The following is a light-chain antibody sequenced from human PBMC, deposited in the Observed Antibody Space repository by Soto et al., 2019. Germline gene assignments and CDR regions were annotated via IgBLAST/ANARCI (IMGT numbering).Light chain of an antibody. J-gene: IGKJ2*01. CDR3: QKYNSPPDT. CDR2: AAS. V-gene: IGKV1-27*01. CDR1: QGISKY. Sequence: DIQMTQSPSSLSASVGDRVTITCRASQGISKYLAWYQQKPGKVPKLLIYAASTLQSGVPSRFSGSGSGTDVTLTISSLQPEDVATYYCQKYNSPPDTFGQGTRLEIK.